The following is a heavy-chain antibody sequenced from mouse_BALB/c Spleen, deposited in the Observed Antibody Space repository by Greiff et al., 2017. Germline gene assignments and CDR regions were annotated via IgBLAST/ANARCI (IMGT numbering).Heavy chain of an antibody. D-gene: IGHD2-4*01. CDR1: GFSLTSYG. V-gene: IGHV2-2*02. Sequence: QVQLQQSGPGLVQPSQSLSITCTVSGFSLTSYGVHWVRQSPGKGLEWLGVIWSGGSTDYNAAFISRLSISKDNSKSQVFFKMNSLQANDTAIYYCARKKGPMITTGGYAMDYWGQGTSVTVSS. CDR2: IWSGGST. CDR3: ARKKGPMITTGGYAMDY. J-gene: IGHJ4*01.